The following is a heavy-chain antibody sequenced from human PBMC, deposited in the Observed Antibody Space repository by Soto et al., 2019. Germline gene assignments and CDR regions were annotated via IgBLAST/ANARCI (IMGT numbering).Heavy chain of an antibody. CDR3: ASCSGASCYPTLALDY. D-gene: IGHD2-15*01. CDR2: IIPIFGTA. J-gene: IGHJ4*02. CDR1: GGTFSSYA. Sequence: GASVKVSCKASGGTFSSYAISWVRQAPGQGLEWMGGIIPIFGTANYAQKFQGRVTITADESTSTAYMELSSLRSEDTAVYYCASCSGASCYPTLALDYWGQGTLVTVSS. V-gene: IGHV1-69*13.